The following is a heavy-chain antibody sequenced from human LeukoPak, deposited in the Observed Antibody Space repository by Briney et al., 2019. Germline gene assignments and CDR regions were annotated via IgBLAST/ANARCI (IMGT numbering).Heavy chain of an antibody. CDR1: GGSFSGYY. CDR2: TNHSGST. J-gene: IGHJ4*02. V-gene: IGHV4-34*01. CDR3: ASYSSGWYRRPYFDY. D-gene: IGHD6-19*01. Sequence: SETLSLTCTVFGGSFSGYYWSWIRQPPGKGLEWIGETNHSGSTNYNPSLKSRVTISVDTSKNQFSLKLSSVTAADTAVYYCASYSSGWYRRPYFDYWGQGTLVTVSS.